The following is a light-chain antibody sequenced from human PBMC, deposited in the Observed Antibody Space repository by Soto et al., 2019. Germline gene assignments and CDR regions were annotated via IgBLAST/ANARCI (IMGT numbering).Light chain of an antibody. V-gene: IGLV2-14*01. Sequence: QSALTQPASVSGSPGQSITISCTGTSSDVGGYNYVSWYQQHPGKAPKVMIYEVTNRPSGVSNRFSGSKSGNTASLTISGLQAEDEAAYYCSSYTSSSTLDVVFGGGTKLTVL. J-gene: IGLJ2*01. CDR2: EVT. CDR3: SSYTSSSTLDVV. CDR1: SSDVGGYNY.